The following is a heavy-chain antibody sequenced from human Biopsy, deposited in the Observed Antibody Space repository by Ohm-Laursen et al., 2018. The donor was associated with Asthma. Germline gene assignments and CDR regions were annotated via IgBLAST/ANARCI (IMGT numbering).Heavy chain of an antibody. J-gene: IGHJ4*02. CDR1: GFSFDSHA. Sequence: SLRLSCAASGFSFDSHAMHWVRQAPGKGLEWVAVISYDGSNKYYADSVKGRFTISRDNSKNTLYLQMNSLRAEDTAVYYCARESSVAGSSDFDYWGQGTLVTVSS. CDR2: ISYDGSNK. CDR3: ARESSVAGSSDFDY. V-gene: IGHV3-30*04. D-gene: IGHD6-19*01.